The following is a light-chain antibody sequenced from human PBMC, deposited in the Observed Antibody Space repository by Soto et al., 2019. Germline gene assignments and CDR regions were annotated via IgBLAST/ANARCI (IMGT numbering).Light chain of an antibody. CDR1: QSVSSSY. V-gene: IGKV3-20*01. J-gene: IGKJ3*01. Sequence: EIVLTQSPGTLSLSPGERATLSCRASQSVSSSYLAWYQQKPGQAPRLLIYGASSRATGIPDRFSGSGSGTDFTVTISRLEPEDFAVYYCLQYGTSPRVTFGPGTKVDIK. CDR2: GAS. CDR3: LQYGTSPRVT.